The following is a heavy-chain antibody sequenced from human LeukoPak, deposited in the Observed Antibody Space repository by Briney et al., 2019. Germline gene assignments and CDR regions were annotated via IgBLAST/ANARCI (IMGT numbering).Heavy chain of an antibody. D-gene: IGHD5-12*01. CDR1: GYTFTGYY. Sequence: ASVKVSCKASGYTFTGYYMHWVRQAPGQGLEWMGWISAYNGNTNYAQKLQGRVTMTTDTSTSTAYMELRSLRSDDTAVYYCARDSRYSGYDFDYWGQGTLVTVSS. CDR3: ARDSRYSGYDFDY. V-gene: IGHV1-18*04. J-gene: IGHJ4*02. CDR2: ISAYNGNT.